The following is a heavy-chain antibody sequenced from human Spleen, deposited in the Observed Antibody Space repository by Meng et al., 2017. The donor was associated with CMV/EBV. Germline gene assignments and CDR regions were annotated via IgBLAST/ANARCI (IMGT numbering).Heavy chain of an antibody. Sequence: GSGSSGSYYWSWIRQPPGKGLEWIGYIYYSGSTNYNPSLKSRVTISVDTSKNQFSLKLSSVTAADTAVYYCARRARGLAARSYYFDYWGQGTLVTVSS. CDR3: ARRARGLAARSYYFDY. J-gene: IGHJ4*02. CDR1: GSGSSGSYY. CDR2: IYYSGST. D-gene: IGHD6-6*01. V-gene: IGHV4-61*01.